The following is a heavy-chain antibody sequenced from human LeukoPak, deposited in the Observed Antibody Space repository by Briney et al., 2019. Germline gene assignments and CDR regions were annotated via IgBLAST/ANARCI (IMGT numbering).Heavy chain of an antibody. CDR2: IYPGDSDT. CDR1: GYSFTSYW. CDR3: ARRHTAGLDY. Sequence: GESLKISCKGSGYSFTSYWIGWVRPMPAKGLEWMGIIYPGDSDTRYSLSFQGQVTSSADKSISTAYLQRSSLKASDTAMYYCARRHTAGLDYWGQGTLVTVSS. J-gene: IGHJ4*02. V-gene: IGHV5-51*01.